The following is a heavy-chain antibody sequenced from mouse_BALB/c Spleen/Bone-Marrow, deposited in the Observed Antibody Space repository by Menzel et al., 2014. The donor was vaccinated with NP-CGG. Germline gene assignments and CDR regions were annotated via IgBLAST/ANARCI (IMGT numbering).Heavy chain of an antibody. J-gene: IGHJ4*01. V-gene: IGHV5-12-1*01. CDR1: GFAFSSYD. D-gene: IGHD1-1*01. Sequence: EVRLQESGGGLVKPGGSLKLSCAASGFAFSSYDTSWVRQTPEKRLEWVAYISSGGGSTYYPDTVKGRFTISRDNAKNTPYLQMSSLKSEDTAMYYCARPLYYYGSSPFYAMDYWGQGTSVTVSS. CDR3: ARPLYYYGSSPFYAMDY. CDR2: ISSGGGST.